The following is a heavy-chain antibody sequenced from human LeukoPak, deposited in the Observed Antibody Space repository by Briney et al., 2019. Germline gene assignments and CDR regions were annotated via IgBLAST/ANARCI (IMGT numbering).Heavy chain of an antibody. CDR2: ISSTSSYI. V-gene: IGHV3-21*01. J-gene: IGHJ5*02. D-gene: IGHD3-22*01. CDR3: ASSAAYYYDSSGYYPGWWFDP. CDR1: GFTFSSYS. Sequence: PGGSLRLSCAASGFTFSSYSMNWVRQAPGKGLEWVSSISSTSSYIYYADSVKGRFTISRDNAKNSLYLQMNSLRAEDTAVYYCASSAAYYYDSSGYYPGWWFDPWGQGTLVTVSS.